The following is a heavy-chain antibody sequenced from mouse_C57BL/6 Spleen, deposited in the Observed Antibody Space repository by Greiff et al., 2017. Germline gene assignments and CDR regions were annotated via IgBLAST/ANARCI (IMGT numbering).Heavy chain of an antibody. J-gene: IGHJ2*01. CDR3: ARAITTVDYFDY. CDR1: GYTFTSYW. Sequence: QVQLQQPGAELVMPGASVKLSCKASGYTFTSYWMHWVNQRPGQGLEWIGEIDPSDSYTNYNQKFKGKSTLTVDKSSSTAYMQLSSLTSEDSAVYYCARAITTVDYFDYWGQGTTLTVSS. D-gene: IGHD1-1*01. CDR2: IDPSDSYT. V-gene: IGHV1-69*01.